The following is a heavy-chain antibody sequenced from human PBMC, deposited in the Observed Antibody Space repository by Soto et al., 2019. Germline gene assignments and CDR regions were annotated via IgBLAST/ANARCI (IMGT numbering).Heavy chain of an antibody. V-gene: IGHV3-30-3*01. CDR2: ISDDGNNK. J-gene: IGHJ4*02. Sequence: QVQLVESGGGVVQPGRSLRLSCAASGFTFSSYAMHWVRQAPGKGLEWVALISDDGNNKYYADSVRGRFTISRDNSKNTLYLQMNSLRAEETAVYYCARVSSGFLEWPLDDWGQGTRVTVSS. D-gene: IGHD3-3*01. CDR3: ARVSSGFLEWPLDD. CDR1: GFTFSSYA.